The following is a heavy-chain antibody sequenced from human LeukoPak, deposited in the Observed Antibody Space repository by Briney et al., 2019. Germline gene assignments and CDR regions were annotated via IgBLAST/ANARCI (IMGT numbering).Heavy chain of an antibody. D-gene: IGHD3-16*01. CDR2: INSDGSST. Sequence: GGSLRLSCAASGFTFSSYWMHWVRQAPGKGLVWVSLINSDGSSTKFADSVKGRFTISRDNAKSTLYLQMNSLRAEDTAVYYCARDRDYVWGSLHHDAFDIWGQGTMVTVSS. J-gene: IGHJ3*02. V-gene: IGHV3-74*03. CDR3: ARDRDYVWGSLHHDAFDI. CDR1: GFTFSSYW.